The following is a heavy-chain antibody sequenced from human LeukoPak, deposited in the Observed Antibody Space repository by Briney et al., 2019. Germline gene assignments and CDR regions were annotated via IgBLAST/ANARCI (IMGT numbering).Heavy chain of an antibody. Sequence: SETLSLTCTVSGGSISSSRYYWGWIRQHPGKGLEWIGYIYYSGSTYYNPSLKSRVTISVDTSKNQFSLKLSSVTAADTAVYYCARERSDYDSSGYYLNWFDPWGQGTLVTVSS. CDR2: IYYSGST. D-gene: IGHD3-22*01. CDR3: ARERSDYDSSGYYLNWFDP. CDR1: GGSISSSRYY. V-gene: IGHV4-31*03. J-gene: IGHJ5*02.